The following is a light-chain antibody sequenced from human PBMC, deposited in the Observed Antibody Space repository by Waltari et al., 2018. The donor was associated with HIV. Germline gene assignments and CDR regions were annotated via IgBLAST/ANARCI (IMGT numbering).Light chain of an antibody. CDR1: QTFSNSY. V-gene: IGKV3-20*01. Sequence: VLTQPPGPLSLPPGDKATLPSRASQTFSNSYLAWHQQKPGQAPRLLVYGTSTRATGIPDRFSGSGSGTDFTLTINRLEPEDFAVYYCQHYTAFGQGTKVEIK. J-gene: IGKJ1*01. CDR2: GTS. CDR3: QHYTA.